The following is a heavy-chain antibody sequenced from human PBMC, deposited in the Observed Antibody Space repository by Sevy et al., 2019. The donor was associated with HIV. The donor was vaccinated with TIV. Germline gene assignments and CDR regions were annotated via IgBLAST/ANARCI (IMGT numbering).Heavy chain of an antibody. CDR3: AKGDRTFYGLDV. CDR2: ISGSGGST. Sequence: GGSLRLSCEASGFRFSTYVMAWVRQAPGKGLEWVSGISGSGGSTYYVDSLKGRFTISRDNSKNTLFLQMNSLRAEDTAVFYCAKGDRTFYGLDVWGQGTTVTVSS. J-gene: IGHJ6*02. CDR1: GFRFSTYV. V-gene: IGHV3-23*01. D-gene: IGHD2-15*01.